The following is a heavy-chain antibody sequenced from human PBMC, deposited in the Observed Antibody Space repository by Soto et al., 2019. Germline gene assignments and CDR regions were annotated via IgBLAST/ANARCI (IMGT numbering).Heavy chain of an antibody. J-gene: IGHJ3*02. CDR2: IIPILGIA. CDR1: GGTFSSYT. V-gene: IGHV1-69*04. Sequence: GASVKVSCKASGGTFSSYTISWVRQAPGQGLEWMGRIIPILGIANYAQKFQGRVTITADKSTSTAYMELSSLRSEDTAVYYCARDLADTVATNAFDIWGQGTMVTVSS. CDR3: ARDLADTVATNAFDI. D-gene: IGHD5-12*01.